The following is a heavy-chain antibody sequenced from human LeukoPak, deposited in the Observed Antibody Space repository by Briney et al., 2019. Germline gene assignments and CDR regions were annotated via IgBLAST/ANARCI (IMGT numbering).Heavy chain of an antibody. CDR3: AREAGDCGGDCYLGY. CDR1: GGTFSSYA. D-gene: IGHD2-21*02. J-gene: IGHJ4*02. V-gene: IGHV1-69*04. CDR2: IIPILGIA. Sequence: ASVKVSCKASGGTFSSYAISWVRQAPGQGLEWMGRIIPILGIANYAQKFQGRVTITADKSTSTAYMELSSLRSEDTAVYYCAREAGDCGGDCYLGYWGQGTLVTVSS.